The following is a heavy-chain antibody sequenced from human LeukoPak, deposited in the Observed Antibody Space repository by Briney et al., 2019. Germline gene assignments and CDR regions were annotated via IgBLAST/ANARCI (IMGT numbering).Heavy chain of an antibody. Sequence: GGSLRLSCAASGFTFSSYAMSWVRQAPGKGLEWVSTVTSGGSTDYIDSVKGRFTISRDNSKNTLYLQMNSLRVEDTAEYYCARYCSGVSCYSGLDYWGQGTLVTVSS. CDR2: VTSGGST. CDR1: GFTFSSYA. V-gene: IGHV3-23*01. D-gene: IGHD2-15*01. CDR3: ARYCSGVSCYSGLDY. J-gene: IGHJ4*02.